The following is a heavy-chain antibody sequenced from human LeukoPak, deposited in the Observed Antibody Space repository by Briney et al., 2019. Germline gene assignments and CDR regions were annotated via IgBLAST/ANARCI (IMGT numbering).Heavy chain of an antibody. CDR2: IYYSGRT. J-gene: IGHJ4*02. D-gene: IGHD3-22*01. Sequence: SETLCLTRAVSVGSISRYFWSWIREPLGKRLEWMWYIYYSGRTNYNPPLKSRVTISVDTSRNQFSLKLSSVTAADTAVYYCARGTYYYDSSEGYWGQGILVTVSS. CDR3: ARGTYYYDSSEGY. CDR1: VGSISRYF. V-gene: IGHV4-59*01.